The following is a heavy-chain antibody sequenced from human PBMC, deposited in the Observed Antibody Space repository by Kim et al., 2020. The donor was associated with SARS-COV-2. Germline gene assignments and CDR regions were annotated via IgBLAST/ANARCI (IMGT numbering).Heavy chain of an antibody. D-gene: IGHD2-15*01. Sequence: SETLSLTCTVSGGSMIINNYYWAWVRQPPGKGLEWIGSILYSGSTWYTPSLRSRVTISADTSKNQFSLNLNSVTAADTVVYFCARHWHSGGFDSWGQGTLVTVSP. V-gene: IGHV4-39*01. J-gene: IGHJ5*01. CDR1: GGSMIINNYY. CDR2: ILYSGST. CDR3: ARHWHSGGFDS.